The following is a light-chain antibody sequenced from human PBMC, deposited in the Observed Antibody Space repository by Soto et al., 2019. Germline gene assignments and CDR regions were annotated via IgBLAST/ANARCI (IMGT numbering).Light chain of an antibody. J-gene: IGKJ1*01. CDR2: GAS. V-gene: IGKV3-15*01. CDR3: QQNYNWPQT. CDR1: HSVSST. Sequence: EIVMTQSPATLSVSPGERATLSCRASHSVSSTLAWYQQKPGQAPRLLIYGASTRATGIPARFSGSGSGTEFTLSISSLQSEDSAVYYCQQNYNWPQTFGQGTKVEIK.